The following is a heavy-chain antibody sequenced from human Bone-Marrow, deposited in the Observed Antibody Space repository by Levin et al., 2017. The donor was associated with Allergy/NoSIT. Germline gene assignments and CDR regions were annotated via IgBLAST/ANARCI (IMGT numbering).Heavy chain of an antibody. CDR1: GYTFTGYY. V-gene: IGHV1-2*04. J-gene: IGHJ6*02. Sequence: GESLKISCKASGYTFTGYYMHWVRQAPGQGLEWMGWINPNSGGTNYAQKFQGWVTMTRDTSISTAYMELSRLRSDDTAVYYCARDVGYCSGGSCPSYYYYGMDVWGQGTTVTVSS. CDR2: INPNSGGT. CDR3: ARDVGYCSGGSCPSYYYYGMDV. D-gene: IGHD2-15*01.